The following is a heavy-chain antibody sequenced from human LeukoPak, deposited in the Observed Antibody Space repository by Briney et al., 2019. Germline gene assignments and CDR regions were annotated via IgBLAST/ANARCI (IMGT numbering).Heavy chain of an antibody. V-gene: IGHV1-69*13. CDR2: IIPIFGTA. CDR1: GGTFSSYA. J-gene: IGHJ4*02. CDR3: ARGGTMIVVVPHFDY. Sequence: GASVKVSCKASGGTFSSYAISWVRQAPGQGLEWMGGIIPIFGTANYAQKFQGRVTITADESTSTAYMELSSLRSEDTAVYYCARGGTMIVVVPHFDYWGQGTLVTVSS. D-gene: IGHD3-22*01.